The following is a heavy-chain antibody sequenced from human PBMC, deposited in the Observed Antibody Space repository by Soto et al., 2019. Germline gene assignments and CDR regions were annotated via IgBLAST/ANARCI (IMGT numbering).Heavy chain of an antibody. D-gene: IGHD6-13*01. CDR2: IEPSASYT. J-gene: IGHJ5*02. CDR1: GYSFTTYW. Sequence: GESLKISCKGYGYSFTTYWISWVRQMPGKGLEWMGRIEPSASYTNYSPGFQGHVTISADKSISTAYLQWSSLKASDTAMYYCARLGIAAAGNPGPWGQGTLVTVSS. CDR3: ARLGIAAAGNPGP. V-gene: IGHV5-10-1*01.